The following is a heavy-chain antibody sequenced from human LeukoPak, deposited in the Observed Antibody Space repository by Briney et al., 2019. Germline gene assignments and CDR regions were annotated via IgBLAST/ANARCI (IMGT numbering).Heavy chain of an antibody. Sequence: PSETLSLTCTVSGGSISSSSYYWGWIRQPPGRGLEWIGSIYYSGSTYYNPSLKSRVTISVDTSKNQFSLKLSSVTAADTAVYYCARYSRGLQLWLEGEDYWGQGTLVTVSS. CDR3: ARYSRGLQLWLEGEDY. D-gene: IGHD5-18*01. J-gene: IGHJ4*02. CDR1: GGSISSSSYY. CDR2: IYYSGST. V-gene: IGHV4-39*07.